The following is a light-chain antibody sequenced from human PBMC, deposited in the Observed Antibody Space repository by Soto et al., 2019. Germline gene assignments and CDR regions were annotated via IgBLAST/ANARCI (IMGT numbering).Light chain of an antibody. Sequence: DIQLTQSPSIVSASVGDRVTITCRASQNIRTWLAWYQQKPGKAPKVLIYKASILESGVPSRFRGSGSGREFTLTISSLQPDDFATYYCHQYHDYSRSFGQGTKVDIK. CDR2: KAS. J-gene: IGKJ1*01. CDR1: QNIRTW. V-gene: IGKV1-5*03. CDR3: HQYHDYSRS.